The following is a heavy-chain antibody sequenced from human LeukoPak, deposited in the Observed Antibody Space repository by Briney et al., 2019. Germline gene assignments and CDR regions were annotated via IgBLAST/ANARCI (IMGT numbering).Heavy chain of an antibody. CDR3: ATLYRFWHSY. J-gene: IGHJ4*02. V-gene: IGHV4-39*01. Sequence: SETLSLTCTVSGGSISSSSYYWGWIRQPPGKGLEWIGSIYYSGSTYYNPSLKSRVTISVDTSKNQFSLKLSSVTAADTAVYYCATLYRFWHSYWGQGPWSPSPQ. CDR2: IYYSGST. CDR1: GGSISSSSYY. D-gene: IGHD3-3*01.